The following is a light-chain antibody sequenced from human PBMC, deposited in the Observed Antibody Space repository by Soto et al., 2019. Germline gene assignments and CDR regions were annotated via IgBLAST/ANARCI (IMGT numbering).Light chain of an antibody. J-gene: IGKJ4*01. CDR2: GAS. Sequence: EIVLTQSPGTLSLSPGERATLSCRASQSVSNNYLAWYQQKPGQAPRLLIYGASNRATGIPDRFSGSGSGTDFTLTISSLLSEDFAVYYCHQYYKWPLTFGGGTK. V-gene: IGKV3-20*01. CDR1: QSVSNNY. CDR3: HQYYKWPLT.